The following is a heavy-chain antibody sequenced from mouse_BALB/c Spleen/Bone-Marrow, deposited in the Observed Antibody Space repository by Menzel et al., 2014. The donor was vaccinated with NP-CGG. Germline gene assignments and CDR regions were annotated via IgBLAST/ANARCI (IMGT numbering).Heavy chain of an antibody. J-gene: IGHJ1*01. D-gene: IGHD1-1*01. CDR1: GYSFTNYY. V-gene: IGHV1S81*02. CDR3: TRSNYGYWFFDV. CDR2: INPSNGGT. Sequence: VKLMESGAELVMPGASVKLSCKASGYSFTNYYMYWVKQWPGQGLEWIGEINPSNGGTNFNEKFKSKATLTVDKSSSTAFMQLSSLTSEDSAVHYCTRSNYGYWFFDVWGAGTTVTVSS.